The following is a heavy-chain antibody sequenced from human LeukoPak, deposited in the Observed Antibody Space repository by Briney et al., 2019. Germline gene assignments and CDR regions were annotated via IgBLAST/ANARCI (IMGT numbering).Heavy chain of an antibody. Sequence: PGGSLRLSCAASGFTFSSYAMSWVRQAPGKGLEWVSAISGSGGSTYYADSVKGRFTISRDNSKNTLYLQMNSLRAEDTAVYYCANPGGRDSYDFWSGYYSYYYYGMDVWGQGTTVTVSS. V-gene: IGHV3-23*01. CDR2: ISGSGGST. CDR3: ANPGGRDSYDFWSGYYSYYYYGMDV. D-gene: IGHD3-3*01. J-gene: IGHJ6*02. CDR1: GFTFSSYA.